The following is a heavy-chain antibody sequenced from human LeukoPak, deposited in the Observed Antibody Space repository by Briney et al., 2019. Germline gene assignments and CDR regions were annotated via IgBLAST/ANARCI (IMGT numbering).Heavy chain of an antibody. CDR1: GYSFTSYW. D-gene: IGHD2-15*01. CDR3: ARTLGYCSGGSCYGPDELNWFDP. V-gene: IGHV5-51*01. J-gene: IGHJ5*02. Sequence: GESLKISCKGSGYSFTSYWIGWVRQMPGKGLEWMGIIYPGDSDTRYSPSFQGQVTISADKSISTAYLQWSSLKASDTAMYYCARTLGYCSGGSCYGPDELNWFDPWGQGTLVTVSS. CDR2: IYPGDSDT.